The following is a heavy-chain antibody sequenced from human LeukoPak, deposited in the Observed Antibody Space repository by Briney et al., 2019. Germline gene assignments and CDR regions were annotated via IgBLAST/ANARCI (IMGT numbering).Heavy chain of an antibody. CDR1: GGSISNYF. D-gene: IGHD1-26*01. CDR3: ARRGPNSGSYSHFDL. V-gene: IGHV4-59*01. CDR2: MSSSGSP. Sequence: SETLSLTCTVSGGSISNYFWSWIRQPPGKGLEWIGYMSSSGSPNYNPSLKSRVTMSVDTSNNQFSLKLISVTAADTAVYYCARRGPNSGSYSHFDLWGRGTLVTVSS. J-gene: IGHJ2*01.